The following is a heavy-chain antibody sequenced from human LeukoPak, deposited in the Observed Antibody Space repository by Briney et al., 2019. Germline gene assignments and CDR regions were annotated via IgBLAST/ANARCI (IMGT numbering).Heavy chain of an antibody. J-gene: IGHJ3*02. D-gene: IGHD3-16*01. CDR3: ARLSREARHWGDAFDI. V-gene: IGHV1-69*13. Sequence: SVKVSCKASGGTFISYAISWVRQAPGQGLEWMGGIIPIFDTANYAQKFQGSVTITADESTSTAYMELSSLRSEDTAVYYCARLSREARHWGDAFDIWGQGTMVTVSS. CDR2: IIPIFDTA. CDR1: GGTFISYA.